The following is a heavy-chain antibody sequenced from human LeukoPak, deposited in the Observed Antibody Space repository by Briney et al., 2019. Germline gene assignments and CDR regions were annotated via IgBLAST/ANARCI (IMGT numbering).Heavy chain of an antibody. Sequence: SETLSLTCTVSGGSISSYYWSWIRQPPGKGLEWIGYIYYSGSTNYNPSLKSRVTISVDTSKNQFSLKLSSVTVADTAVYYCASSYDFWSGYSYFDLWGRGTLVTVSS. CDR2: IYYSGST. J-gene: IGHJ2*01. D-gene: IGHD3-3*01. CDR3: ASSYDFWSGYSYFDL. V-gene: IGHV4-59*01. CDR1: GGSISSYY.